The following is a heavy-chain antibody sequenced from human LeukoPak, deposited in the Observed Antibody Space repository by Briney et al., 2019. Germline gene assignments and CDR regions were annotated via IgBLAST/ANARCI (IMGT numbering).Heavy chain of an antibody. V-gene: IGHV3-7*04. D-gene: IGHD6-13*01. Sequence: GGSLRLSCAASGFTYSSYWMTWVRQAPGKGLEGLANIKQDGSAKYCVDSVEGRFFISRDKAKNSLYLQMNSLRAEETAVYYCVRQYNSSWLQFFEYWGQGTLVTVSA. CDR1: GFTYSSYW. CDR3: VRQYNSSWLQFFEY. CDR2: IKQDGSAK. J-gene: IGHJ4*02.